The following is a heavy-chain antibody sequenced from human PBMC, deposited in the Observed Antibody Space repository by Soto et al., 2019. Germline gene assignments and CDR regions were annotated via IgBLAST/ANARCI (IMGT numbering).Heavy chain of an antibody. CDR3: TTRPGYSYGLVYYYYGMDV. J-gene: IGHJ6*02. CDR2: IKSKTDGGTT. Sequence: GGSLRLSCAASGFTFSNAWMNWVRQAPGKGLEWVGRIKSKTDGGTTDYAAPVKGRFTISRDDSKNTLYLQMNSLKTEDTAVYYCTTRPGYSYGLVYYYYGMDVWGQGTTVTVSS. V-gene: IGHV3-15*07. D-gene: IGHD5-18*01. CDR1: GFTFSNAW.